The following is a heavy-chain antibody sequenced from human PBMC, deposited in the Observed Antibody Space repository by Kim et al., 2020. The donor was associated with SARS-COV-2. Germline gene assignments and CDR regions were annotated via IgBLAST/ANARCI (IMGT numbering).Heavy chain of an antibody. J-gene: IGHJ4*02. CDR3: AKEGREWLGTL. CDR2: ISWNSGSI. Sequence: GGSLRLSCAASGFTFDDYAMHWVRQAPGKGLEWVSGISWNSGSIGYADSVKGRFTISRDNAKNSLYLQMNSLRAEDTALYYCAKEGREWLGTLWGQGTLVTVSS. CDR1: GFTFDDYA. V-gene: IGHV3-9*01. D-gene: IGHD6-19*01.